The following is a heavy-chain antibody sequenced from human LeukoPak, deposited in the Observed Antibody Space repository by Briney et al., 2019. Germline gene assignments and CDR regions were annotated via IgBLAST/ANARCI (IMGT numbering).Heavy chain of an antibody. J-gene: IGHJ4*02. Sequence: SETLSLTCTVSGGSISGYFWSWIRQPPGEGLEWIGLIHYTGTTNYNPSLRSRLTISVDTSKDQFSLKLSFVTAADTAMYYCARYGLAADHFDYWGQGTLVTVSS. CDR3: ARYGLAADHFDY. V-gene: IGHV4-59*01. CDR1: GGSISGYF. CDR2: IHYTGTT. D-gene: IGHD6-13*01.